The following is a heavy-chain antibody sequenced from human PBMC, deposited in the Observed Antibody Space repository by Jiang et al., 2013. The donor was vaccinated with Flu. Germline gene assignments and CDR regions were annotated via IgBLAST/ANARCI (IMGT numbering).Heavy chain of an antibody. D-gene: IGHD2-2*01. V-gene: IGHV4-31*03. CDR3: ASVVPAATYYFDY. Sequence: GSGLVKPSQTLSLTCTVSGGSISSGGYYWSWIRQHPGKGLEWIGYIYYSGSTYYNPSLKSRVTISVDTSKNQFSLKLSSVTAADTAVYYCASVVPAATYYFDYWGQGTLVTVSS. CDR1: GGSISSGGYY. CDR2: IYYSGST. J-gene: IGHJ4*02.